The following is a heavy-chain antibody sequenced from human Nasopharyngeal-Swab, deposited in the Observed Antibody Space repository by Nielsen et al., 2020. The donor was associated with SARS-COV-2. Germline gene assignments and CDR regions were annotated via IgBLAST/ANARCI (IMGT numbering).Heavy chain of an antibody. V-gene: IGHV3-23*01. CDR2: ISIIGDRT. Sequence: GESLKISCVVSGFTFSSAAMSWVRQAPGKGLEYVSGISIIGDRTYYADSVKGRFTIPRDNAQNTLYLEVKSLRVEDTAVYFCAKEEVPNDYWGQGTLVTVSS. CDR1: GFTFSSAA. J-gene: IGHJ4*02. CDR3: AKEEVPNDY.